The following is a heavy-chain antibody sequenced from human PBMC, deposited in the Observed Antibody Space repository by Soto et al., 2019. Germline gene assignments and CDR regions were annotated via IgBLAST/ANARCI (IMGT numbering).Heavy chain of an antibody. CDR1: GGTFSSYA. D-gene: IGHD6-13*01. CDR2: IIPIFGTA. Sequence: SVKVSCKASGGTFSSYAISWVRQAPGQGLEWMGGIIPIFGTANYAQKFQGRVTITADESTSTAYMELRSLRSDDTAVYYCARKSLSGSWEPAYYYGMDVWGQGTTVTVSS. J-gene: IGHJ6*02. V-gene: IGHV1-69*13. CDR3: ARKSLSGSWEPAYYYGMDV.